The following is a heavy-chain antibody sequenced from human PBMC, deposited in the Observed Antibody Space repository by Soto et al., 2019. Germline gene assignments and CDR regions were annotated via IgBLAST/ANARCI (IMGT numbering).Heavy chain of an antibody. J-gene: IGHJ4*02. CDR3: AREESDFWSGYLDY. CDR2: IYSGGGT. D-gene: IGHD3-3*01. CDR1: GFTVSSNY. V-gene: IGHV3-66*01. Sequence: GGSLRLSCAASGFTVSSNYMSWVRQAPGKGLEWVSVIYSGGGTYYADSVKGRFTISRDNSKNTLYLQMNSLRAEDTAVYYCAREESDFWSGYLDYWGQGTLVTVSS.